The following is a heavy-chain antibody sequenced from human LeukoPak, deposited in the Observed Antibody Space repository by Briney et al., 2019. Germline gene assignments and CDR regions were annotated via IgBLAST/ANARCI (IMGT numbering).Heavy chain of an antibody. CDR3: ARHPRNVYCSSNSCYAGYYFDY. CDR1: GCTFSSYA. Sequence: SVKVSCKASGCTFSSYAINWVRQAPGQGLEGMGGIIPIFGTANYAQKFQGRVTITADKSTSTAYMELSSLRSEDTAVYYCARHPRNVYCSSNSCYAGYYFDYWGQGTLVTVSS. D-gene: IGHD2-2*01. J-gene: IGHJ4*02. V-gene: IGHV1-69*06. CDR2: IIPIFGTA.